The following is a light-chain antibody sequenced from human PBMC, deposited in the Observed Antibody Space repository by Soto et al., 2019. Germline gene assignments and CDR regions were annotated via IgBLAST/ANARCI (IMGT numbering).Light chain of an antibody. CDR3: QQYNTYAT. CDR1: QSISSW. Sequence: DIQMTQSPSTLSASVGDRVTITCRASQSISSWLAWYQQKPGKAPKPLIYDASTLKTGVPSRFSGSGSGSEFNLTITGLQPDYFATYFCQQYNTYATFGQGTRLENK. V-gene: IGKV1-5*01. J-gene: IGKJ5*01. CDR2: DAS.